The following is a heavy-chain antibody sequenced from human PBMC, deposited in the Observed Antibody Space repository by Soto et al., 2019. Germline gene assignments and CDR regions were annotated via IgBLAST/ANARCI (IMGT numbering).Heavy chain of an antibody. V-gene: IGHV4-34*01. CDR1: GGSFSGYY. D-gene: IGHD3-10*01. J-gene: IGHJ4*02. CDR2: INHSGST. Sequence: KPSETLSLTCAVYGGSFSGYYWSWIRQPPGKGLEWIGEINHSGSTNYNPSLKSRVTISVDTSKSQFSLKLSSVTAADTAVYYCARAFSITMVRGVIHDYWGQGTLVTVSS. CDR3: ARAFSITMVRGVIHDY.